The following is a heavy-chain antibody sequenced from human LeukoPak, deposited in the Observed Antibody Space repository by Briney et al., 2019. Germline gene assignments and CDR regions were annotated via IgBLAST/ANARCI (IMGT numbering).Heavy chain of an antibody. J-gene: IGHJ4*02. CDR3: ARRQSWLVVITTPTYFDY. D-gene: IGHD3-22*01. V-gene: IGHV4-31*03. CDR1: GVSVNSGDYY. Sequence: SETLSLTCTVSGVSVNSGDYYWSWIRQHPGKGLEWIGYIYYSGSTYYNPSLKSRLTISVDTSKNHFSLKLSSVTAADTAVYYCARRQSWLVVITTPTYFDYWGQGTLVTVSS. CDR2: IYYSGST.